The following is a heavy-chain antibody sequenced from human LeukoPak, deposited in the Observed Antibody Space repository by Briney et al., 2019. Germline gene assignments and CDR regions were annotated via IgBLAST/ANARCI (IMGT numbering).Heavy chain of an antibody. CDR1: GGSISSGDYY. D-gene: IGHD6-13*01. CDR3: ARGLAIGAAGTIWFDP. V-gene: IGHV4-30-4*01. J-gene: IGHJ5*02. Sequence: SSQTLSLTCTVSGGSISSGDYYWSWIRQPPGKGLEWIGYIYYSGSTYYNPSLKSRVTISVDTSKNQFSLKLSSVTAADTAVYYCARGLAIGAAGTIWFDPWGQGTLVTVSS. CDR2: IYYSGST.